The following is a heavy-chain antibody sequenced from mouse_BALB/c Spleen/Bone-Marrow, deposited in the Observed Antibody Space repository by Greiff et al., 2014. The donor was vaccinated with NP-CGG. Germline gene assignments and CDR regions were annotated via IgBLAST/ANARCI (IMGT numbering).Heavy chain of an antibody. D-gene: IGHD1-2*01. Sequence: VHLVESGPELVRPGVSVRISCKGSGYTFTDYAMHWVKQSHAKSLEWIGVISTYSGITNYNQKFKGKATMTVDESSSTAYMELARLTSEDSAIYYCARRPTATRAMDCWGQGTSVTVSS. CDR3: ARRPTATRAMDC. J-gene: IGHJ4*01. CDR1: GYTFTDYA. CDR2: ISTYSGIT. V-gene: IGHV1-67*01.